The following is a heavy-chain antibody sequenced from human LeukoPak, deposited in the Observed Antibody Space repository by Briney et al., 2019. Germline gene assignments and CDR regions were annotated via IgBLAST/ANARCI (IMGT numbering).Heavy chain of an antibody. Sequence: GGSLRLSCVASGFTFSTYWMYWVRQAPGKGLVWVSRINSDESSTSYADSVKGRFTISRDNAKNTLYLQMNSLRVEDTAVYYCAKGTTSSSWSSSDYWGQGTLVTVSS. V-gene: IGHV3-74*01. CDR1: GFTFSTYW. CDR3: AKGTTSSSWSSSDY. J-gene: IGHJ4*02. D-gene: IGHD6-13*01. CDR2: INSDESST.